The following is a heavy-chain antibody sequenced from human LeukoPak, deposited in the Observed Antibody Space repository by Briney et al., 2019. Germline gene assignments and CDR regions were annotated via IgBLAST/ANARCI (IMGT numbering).Heavy chain of an antibody. CDR2: IYTSGST. Sequence: TSETLSLTCTVSGGSISSYYWSWIRQPPGKGLEWIGYIYTSGSTNYNPSLKSRVTISVDTSKNQFSLKLSSVTAADTAVYYCATRSAVGATGGAIDAFDIWGQGTMVTVSS. J-gene: IGHJ3*02. V-gene: IGHV4-4*09. CDR1: GGSISSYY. CDR3: ATRSAVGATGGAIDAFDI. D-gene: IGHD1-26*01.